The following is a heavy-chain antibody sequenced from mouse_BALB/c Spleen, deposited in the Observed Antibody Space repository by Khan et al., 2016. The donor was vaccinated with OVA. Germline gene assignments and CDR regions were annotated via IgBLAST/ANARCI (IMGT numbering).Heavy chain of an antibody. J-gene: IGHJ2*01. CDR3: ARRGLRWDFDY. Sequence: VQLQESGAELAKPGASVKMSCKASGYTFINYWILWVKQRPGQGLEWIGYINPSTGYTEYNQNFKDKATLTADKSSSPAYMQLSSLTSEDSAVYYCARRGLRWDFDYWGQGTTRTVAS. V-gene: IGHV1-7*01. CDR2: INPSTGYT. CDR1: GYTFINYW. D-gene: IGHD1-1*01.